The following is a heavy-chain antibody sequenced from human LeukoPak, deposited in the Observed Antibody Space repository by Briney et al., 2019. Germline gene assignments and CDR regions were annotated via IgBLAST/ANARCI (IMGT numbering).Heavy chain of an antibody. CDR3: ATIPLIVGATKTFDY. CDR1: GYTFTSYG. J-gene: IGHJ4*02. V-gene: IGHV1-24*01. CDR2: FDPEDGET. Sequence: ASVKVSCKASGYTFTSYGISWVRQAPGKGLEWMGGFDPEDGETIYAQKFQGRVTMTEDTSTDTAYMELSSLRSEDTAVYYCATIPLIVGATKTFDYWGQGTLVTVSS. D-gene: IGHD1-26*01.